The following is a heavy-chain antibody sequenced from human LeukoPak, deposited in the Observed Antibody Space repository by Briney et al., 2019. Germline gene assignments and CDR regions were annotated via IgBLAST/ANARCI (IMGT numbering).Heavy chain of an antibody. Sequence: SETLSLTCTVSGGSISSSSYYWGWIRQPPGKGLEWIGSIYYSGSTYYNPSLKSRVTISVDTSKNQFSLKLSSVTAADTAVYYRARAVAGFFDYWGQGTLVTVSS. D-gene: IGHD6-19*01. CDR2: IYYSGST. V-gene: IGHV4-39*01. J-gene: IGHJ4*02. CDR1: GGSISSSSYY. CDR3: ARAVAGFFDY.